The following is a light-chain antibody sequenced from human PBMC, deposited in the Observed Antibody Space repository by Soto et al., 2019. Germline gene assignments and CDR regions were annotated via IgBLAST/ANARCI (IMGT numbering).Light chain of an antibody. J-gene: IGLJ2*01. CDR3: AAWDDSLSGVV. V-gene: IGLV1-47*01. CDR1: TSNIGRNS. CDR2: KSN. Sequence: QSVLTQSPSASATPGQRATISCSGSTSNIGRNSVYWYQQLPGTAPKLLIYKSNQRPSGISDRFSGSKSGTSASLAISELRSEDEADYYCAAWDDSLSGVVFGGGTQLTVL.